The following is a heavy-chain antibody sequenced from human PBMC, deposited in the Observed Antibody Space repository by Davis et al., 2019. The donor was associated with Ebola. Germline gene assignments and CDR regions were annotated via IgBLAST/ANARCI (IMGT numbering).Heavy chain of an antibody. V-gene: IGHV3-30*18. Sequence: GESLKISCAASGFTFSRFGMHWVRQAPGKGLEWVALISSDGSETYYADSVKGRFTISRDNSKNTLYLQMDSLRAEDTALYYCAKEPSSGYAFDIWGQGTMVTVSS. D-gene: IGHD3-22*01. CDR3: AKEPSSGYAFDI. CDR2: ISSDGSET. CDR1: GFTFSRFG. J-gene: IGHJ3*02.